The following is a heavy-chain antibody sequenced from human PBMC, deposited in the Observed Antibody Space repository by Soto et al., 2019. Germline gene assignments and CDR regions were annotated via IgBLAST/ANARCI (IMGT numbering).Heavy chain of an antibody. CDR3: ARLSSGWSFDY. CDR1: GGSISSSSYY. Sequence: PSETLSLTCTVSGGSISSSSYYWGWIRQPPGKRMEWIGSIYYSGSTYYNPSLKSRVTISVDTSKNQFSLKLSSVTAADTAVYYCARLSSGWSFDYWGQGTLVTVSS. CDR2: IYYSGST. V-gene: IGHV4-39*01. J-gene: IGHJ4*02. D-gene: IGHD6-19*01.